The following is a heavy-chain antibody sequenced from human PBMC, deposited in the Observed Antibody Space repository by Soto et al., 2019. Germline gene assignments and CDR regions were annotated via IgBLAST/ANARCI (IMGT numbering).Heavy chain of an antibody. CDR3: ARRILRYFDWSQGVFDY. J-gene: IGHJ4*02. D-gene: IGHD3-9*01. CDR1: GGTFSSYA. Sequence: GASVKVSCKASGGTFSSYAISWVRQAPGQGLEWMGGIIPIFGTANYAQKFQGRVTITADESTSTAYMELSSLRSEDTAVYYCARRILRYFDWSQGVFDYWGQGTLVTVSS. CDR2: IIPIFGTA. V-gene: IGHV1-69*13.